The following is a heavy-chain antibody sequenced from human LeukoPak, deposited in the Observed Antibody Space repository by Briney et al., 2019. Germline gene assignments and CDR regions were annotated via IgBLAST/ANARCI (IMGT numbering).Heavy chain of an antibody. CDR2: ISGSGGGT. CDR3: AKRNYDILTGYYKGLDY. D-gene: IGHD3-9*01. J-gene: IGHJ4*02. Sequence: GGSLRLSCAASGFTFTSYAMSWVRQAPGKGLEWVSVISGSGGGTYYADSVKGRFTISRDNSKNTLYLQMNSLRAEDTAVYYCAKRNYDILTGYYKGLDYWGQGTLVTVSS. CDR1: GFTFTSYA. V-gene: IGHV3-23*01.